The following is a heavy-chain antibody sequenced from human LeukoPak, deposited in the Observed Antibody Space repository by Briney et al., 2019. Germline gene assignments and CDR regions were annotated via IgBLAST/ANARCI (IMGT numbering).Heavy chain of an antibody. Sequence: PGGSLRLSCTASGFTFSGHWIHWVRQAPGMGLVWVSRINEHGTDSMYADSVKGRFTISRDNAKNSLYLQMNSLRAEDTAVYYCAELGITMIGGVWGKGTTVTISS. CDR1: GFTFSGHW. CDR3: AELGITMIGGV. CDR2: INEHGTDS. D-gene: IGHD3-10*02. J-gene: IGHJ6*04. V-gene: IGHV3-74*03.